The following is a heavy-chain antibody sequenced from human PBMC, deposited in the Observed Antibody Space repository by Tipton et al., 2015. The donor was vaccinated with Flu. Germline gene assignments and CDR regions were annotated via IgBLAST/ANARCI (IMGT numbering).Heavy chain of an antibody. CDR3: AKDLGTGDAWYFDL. CDR1: GFTFRNYA. Sequence: QLVQSGGGLVQPGGSLRLSCVVSGFTFRNYAMSWVRQAPGKGLEWVSALSRSGGTTYYADSVKGQFTISRDDSESTVYLQMNSLRAEDTAVYYYAKDLGTGDAWYFDLCGRGTLVTVSS. CDR2: LSRSGGTT. J-gene: IGHJ2*01. V-gene: IGHV3-23*04. D-gene: IGHD7-27*01.